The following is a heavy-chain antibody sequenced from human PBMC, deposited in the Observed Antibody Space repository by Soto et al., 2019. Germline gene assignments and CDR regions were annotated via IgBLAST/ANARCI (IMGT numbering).Heavy chain of an antibody. CDR3: ARDLGYYYDSSGYPYSTYYGMAV. V-gene: IGHV3-7*01. CDR1: GFTFSRYW. Sequence: GGSLRLSCAASGFTFSRYWMSWVRQAPGKGLEWVAIITYDGSQKWYAGSVKGRFTISRDNAKNTLYLQMNSLRAEDTAVYYCARDLGYYYDSSGYPYSTYYGMAVWGQGTTVTVSS. J-gene: IGHJ6*02. CDR2: ITYDGSQK. D-gene: IGHD3-22*01.